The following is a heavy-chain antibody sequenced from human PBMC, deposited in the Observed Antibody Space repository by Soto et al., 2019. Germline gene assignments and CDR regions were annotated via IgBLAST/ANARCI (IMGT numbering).Heavy chain of an antibody. J-gene: IGHJ4*02. CDR3: ARGVVVPAALDH. CDR2: IYYSGST. Sequence: SQTLSLTCTVSGGSISSYYWSWIRQPPGKGLEWIGYIYYSGSTNYNPSLKSRVTISVDTSKDQFSLKLSSVTAADTAVYYCARGVVVPAALDHWGQGTLVTVSS. D-gene: IGHD2-2*01. CDR1: GGSISSYY. V-gene: IGHV4-59*01.